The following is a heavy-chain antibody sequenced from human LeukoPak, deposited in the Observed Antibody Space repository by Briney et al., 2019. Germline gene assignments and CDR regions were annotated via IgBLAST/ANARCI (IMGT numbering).Heavy chain of an antibody. CDR3: ARGRDGFMSDFDS. J-gene: IGHJ4*02. V-gene: IGHV4-4*07. CDR2: IYTTGST. D-gene: IGHD3-10*02. Sequence: SETLSLTCTVSGGSIRSYYWNWIRQPAGKGLEWIGRIYTTGSTYYHPSLKSRVTMSVDTSKNQFSLKLRSLTAADTAVYYCARGRDGFMSDFDSWGQGTLVTVSS. CDR1: GGSIRSYY.